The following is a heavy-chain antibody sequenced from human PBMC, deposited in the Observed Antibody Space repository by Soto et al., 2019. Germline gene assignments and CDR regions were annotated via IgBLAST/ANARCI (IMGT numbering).Heavy chain of an antibody. J-gene: IGHJ2*01. V-gene: IGHV1-69*02. CDR1: GGTFSYYS. Sequence: QVHLVQSGTEVKKPGSSVKVSCKASGGTFSYYSFSGVRQAPGQGLEWMGRIITLLNRTTYAQKFQDRVTITPNKSTGTAYMDLSSLRSEDTAVYFCASMNQDNNVGIPTTRSYVDPWGRCTLVTLSS. CDR2: IITLLNRT. D-gene: IGHD1-1*01. CDR3: ASMNQDNNVGIPTTRSYVDP.